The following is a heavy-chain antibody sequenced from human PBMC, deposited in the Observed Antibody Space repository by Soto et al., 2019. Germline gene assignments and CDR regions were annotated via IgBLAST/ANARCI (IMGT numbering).Heavy chain of an antibody. CDR1: GYTLTNYA. Sequence: QVQLVQSAAEVKKPGASVKVSCKASGYTLTNYAISWVRQAPGQGPEWMGWINTYNGNSNYAQQFQGRVTLTTDTSTNTDYMELRSLTSDDTAVYYCARDCTGGSCFCIYWGQGNLVTVSS. J-gene: IGHJ1*01. V-gene: IGHV1-18*01. CDR3: ARDCTGGSCFCIY. CDR2: INTYNGNS. D-gene: IGHD2-15*01.